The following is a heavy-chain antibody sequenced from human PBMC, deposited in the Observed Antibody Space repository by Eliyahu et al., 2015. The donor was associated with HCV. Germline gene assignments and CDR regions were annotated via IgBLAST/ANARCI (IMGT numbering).Heavy chain of an antibody. CDR3: AKDIGDSSGWRSLTYFDY. J-gene: IGHJ4*02. V-gene: IGHV3-9*01. CDR2: ISWNSGSI. CDR1: GFXFXXYX. Sequence: EVQLVESGGGLVQPGRSLXLSCXASGFXFXXYXXHWVRQAPGKGLEWXSGISWNSGSIGYADSVKGRFTISRDNAKNSLYLQMNSLRAEDTALYYCAKDIGDSSGWRSLTYFDYWGQGTLVTVSS. D-gene: IGHD6-19*01.